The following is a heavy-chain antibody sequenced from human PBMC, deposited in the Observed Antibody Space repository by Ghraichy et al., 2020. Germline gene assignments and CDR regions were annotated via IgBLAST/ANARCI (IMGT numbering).Heavy chain of an antibody. V-gene: IGHV4-39*07. J-gene: IGHJ5*02. CDR2: IYYSGST. D-gene: IGHD3-22*01. CDR1: GGSISSSSYY. Sequence: SETLSLTCTVSGGSISSSSYYWGWIRQPPGKGLEWIGSIYYSGSTYYNPSLKSRVTISVDTSKNQFSLKLSSVTAADTAVYYCARSYYYDSTWFDPWGQGTLVTVSS. CDR3: ARSYYYDSTWFDP.